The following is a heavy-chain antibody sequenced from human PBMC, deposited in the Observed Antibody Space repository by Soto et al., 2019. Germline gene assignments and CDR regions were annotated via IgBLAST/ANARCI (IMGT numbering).Heavy chain of an antibody. CDR2: IFSNDET. V-gene: IGHV2-26*01. D-gene: IGHD3-22*01. Sequence: QVTLKESGPVLVKPTETLTLTCTVSGFSLSNARMGVSWIRQPPGKALEWLAHIFSNDETSYSTSLKSRLTISKDTSKCQVVLTMTNLDPVDTATYYCARSYYYDSSGYPNQGVWFDPWGQGTLVTVSS. CDR3: ARSYYYDSSGYPNQGVWFDP. CDR1: GFSLSNARMG. J-gene: IGHJ5*02.